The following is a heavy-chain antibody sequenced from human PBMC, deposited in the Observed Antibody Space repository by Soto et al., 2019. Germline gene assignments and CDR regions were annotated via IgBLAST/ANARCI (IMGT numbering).Heavy chain of an antibody. V-gene: IGHV4-34*01. CDR2: INHSGST. Sequence: SETLSLTCAVYGGSFSGYYWSWIRQPPGKGLEWIGEINHSGSTNYNPSLKSRVTISVDTSKNQFSLKLSSVTAADTAVYYCARYSGTYYVYWGQGTLVTVSS. J-gene: IGHJ4*02. D-gene: IGHD1-26*01. CDR1: GGSFSGYY. CDR3: ARYSGTYYVY.